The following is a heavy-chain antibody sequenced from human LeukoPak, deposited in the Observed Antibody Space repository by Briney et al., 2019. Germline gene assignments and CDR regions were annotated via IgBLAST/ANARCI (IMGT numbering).Heavy chain of an antibody. CDR3: ARVSSSGWSHIDY. V-gene: IGHV4-59*01. D-gene: IGHD6-19*01. CDR1: GGSISSYY. Sequence: SETLSLTCTVSGGSISSYYWSWIRQPPGKGLEWIGYIYYSGGTNYNPSLKSRVTISVDTSKNQFSLKLSSVTAADTAVYYCARVSSSGWSHIDYWGQGTLVTVSS. J-gene: IGHJ4*02. CDR2: IYYSGGT.